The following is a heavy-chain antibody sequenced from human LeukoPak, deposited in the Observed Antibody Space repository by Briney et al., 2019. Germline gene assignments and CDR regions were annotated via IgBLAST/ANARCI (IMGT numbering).Heavy chain of an antibody. CDR2: IYSGGST. J-gene: IGHJ3*02. Sequence: PGGSLRLSCAASGFTFSSYSMSWVRQAPGKGLEWVSVIYSGGSTYYADSVKGRFTISRDNSKNTLYLQMNSLRAEDTAVYYCAREGGYEHAFDIWGQGTMVTVSS. CDR3: AREGGYEHAFDI. V-gene: IGHV3-53*01. D-gene: IGHD5-12*01. CDR1: GFTFSSYS.